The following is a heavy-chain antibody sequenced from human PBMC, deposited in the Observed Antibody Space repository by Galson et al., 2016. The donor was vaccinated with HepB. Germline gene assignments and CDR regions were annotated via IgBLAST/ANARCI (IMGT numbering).Heavy chain of an antibody. CDR2: INPGNGNT. D-gene: IGHD3-3*01. CDR3: ARVGEDFSSGYSSGLAY. V-gene: IGHV1-3*01. J-gene: IGHJ4*02. CDR1: GYIFSRYT. Sequence: KVSCKASGYIFSRYTMHWVRQAPGQRLEWMGWINPGNGNTKYSQKFQGGVTFSGDTSASTGYMELSSLRSEDTAVYYCARVGEDFSSGYSSGLAYWGQGTLVTVSP.